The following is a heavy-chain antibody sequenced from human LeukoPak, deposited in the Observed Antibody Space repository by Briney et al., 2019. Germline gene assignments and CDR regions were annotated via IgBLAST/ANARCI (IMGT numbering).Heavy chain of an antibody. D-gene: IGHD1-7*01. V-gene: IGHV3-23*01. CDR1: GFIFSSYA. Sequence: GGSLRLSCAASGFIFSSYAMTWVRQAPGKGLEWVSGISGSGVNTYYADSVKGRFTISRDNSKDTVHLQMNSLRAEDTAIYYCAKLGGPYNWDYAGLNYMDVWGKGTTFTVSS. J-gene: IGHJ6*03. CDR3: AKLGGPYNWDYAGLNYMDV. CDR2: ISGSGVNT.